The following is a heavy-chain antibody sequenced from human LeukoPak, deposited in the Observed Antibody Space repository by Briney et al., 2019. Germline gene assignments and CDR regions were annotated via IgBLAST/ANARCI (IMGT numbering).Heavy chain of an antibody. J-gene: IGHJ3*02. Sequence: GGSLRLSCAAPGFTFSSYSMNWVRQAPGKGLEWVSAISGSGGSTYYADSVKGRFTISRDNSKNTLYLQMNSLRAEDTAVYYCALIAAADPDAFDIWGQGTMVTVSS. CDR3: ALIAAADPDAFDI. V-gene: IGHV3-23*01. CDR1: GFTFSSYS. D-gene: IGHD6-13*01. CDR2: ISGSGGST.